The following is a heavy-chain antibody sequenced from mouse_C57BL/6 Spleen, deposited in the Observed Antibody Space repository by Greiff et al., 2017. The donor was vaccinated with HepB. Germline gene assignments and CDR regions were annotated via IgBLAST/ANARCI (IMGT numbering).Heavy chain of an antibody. Sequence: QVQLQQPGAELVRPGSSVKLSCKASGYTFTSYWMHWVKQRPIQGLEWIGNIDPSDSETHYNQKFKDKATLTVDKSSSTAYMQLSSLTSEDSAVYYCARVSYSNWYFDVWGTGTTVTVSS. D-gene: IGHD2-5*01. CDR2: IDPSDSET. CDR3: ARVSYSNWYFDV. V-gene: IGHV1-52*01. J-gene: IGHJ1*03. CDR1: GYTFTSYW.